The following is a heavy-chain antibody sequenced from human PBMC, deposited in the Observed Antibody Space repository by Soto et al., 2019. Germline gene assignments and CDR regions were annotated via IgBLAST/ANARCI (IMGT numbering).Heavy chain of an antibody. V-gene: IGHV3-21*01. CDR2: ISSSSSYI. Sequence: EVQLVESGGGLVKPGGSLRLSCAASGFTFSSYSMNWVGQAPGKGLEWVSSISSSSSYIYYADSVKGRFTISRDNAKNSLYLQMNSLRAEDTAVYYCARAALWYFDYWGQGTLVTVSS. J-gene: IGHJ4*02. CDR1: GFTFSSYS. CDR3: ARAALWYFDY.